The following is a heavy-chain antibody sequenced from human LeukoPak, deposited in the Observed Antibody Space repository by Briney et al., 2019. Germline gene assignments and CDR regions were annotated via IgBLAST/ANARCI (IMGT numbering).Heavy chain of an antibody. J-gene: IGHJ4*02. CDR3: ARDRDWAFDY. V-gene: IGHV3-30*02. Sequence: PWGSLRLSCGASGFTFTSHGIHWVRQAPGKGLEWVAFTRNDGSNKYYADSVKGRFTISRDNSKNTLSLQMNSLRAEDTAVYYCARDRDWAFDYWGQGILVTVSS. CDR1: GFTFTSHG. D-gene: IGHD2-21*01. CDR2: TRNDGSNK.